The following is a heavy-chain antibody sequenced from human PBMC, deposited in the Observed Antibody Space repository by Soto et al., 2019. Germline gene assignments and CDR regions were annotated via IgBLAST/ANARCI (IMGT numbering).Heavy chain of an antibody. CDR2: IFHSGDST. Sequence: SLRLSCAASGFTFSSYGMHWVRQAPGKGLEWVSNIFHSGDSTYYADSVKGRFTISRDNSKNTVYLQMNSLRAEDTAVYYCATGQRLGYWGQGTQVTVSS. D-gene: IGHD6-25*01. CDR1: GFTFSSYG. CDR3: ATGQRLGY. V-gene: IGHV3-23*01. J-gene: IGHJ4*02.